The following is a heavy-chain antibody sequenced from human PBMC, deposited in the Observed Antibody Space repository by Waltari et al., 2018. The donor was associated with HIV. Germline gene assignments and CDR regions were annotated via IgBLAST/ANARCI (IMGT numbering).Heavy chain of an antibody. Sequence: QVTLTESGPALLNATQTLTLTCNVSGFSLTTSVLCVSWIRQLPGKALEWLAFIDWEDNKFFSPSLKTRLTISKDSFRNQVVLTMTNMDPVDTGSYFCARTKYYASGTYYNGAFDVWGQGTMVTVSS. D-gene: IGHD3-10*01. CDR3: ARTKYYASGTYYNGAFDV. CDR2: IDWEDNK. J-gene: IGHJ3*01. V-gene: IGHV2-70*01. CDR1: GFSLTTSVLC.